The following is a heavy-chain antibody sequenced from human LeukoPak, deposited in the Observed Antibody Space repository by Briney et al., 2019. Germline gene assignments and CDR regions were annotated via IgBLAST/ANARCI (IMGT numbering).Heavy chain of an antibody. CDR2: IYYSGST. V-gene: IGHV4-39*01. D-gene: IGHD3-10*01. Sequence: PSETLSLTCTVSGGSISSSSYYWGWIRQPPGKGLEWIGSIYYSGSTYYNPSLKSRVTISVDTSKNQFSLKLSSVTAADTAVYYCAKPYYYGSASGGLPNAFDIWGQGTMVTVSS. J-gene: IGHJ3*02. CDR3: AKPYYYGSASGGLPNAFDI. CDR1: GGSISSSSYY.